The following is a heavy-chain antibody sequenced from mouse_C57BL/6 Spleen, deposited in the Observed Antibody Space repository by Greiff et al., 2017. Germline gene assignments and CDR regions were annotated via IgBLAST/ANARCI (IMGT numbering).Heavy chain of an antibody. CDR1: GYSITSGYY. CDR2: ISYDGSN. J-gene: IGHJ4*01. D-gene: IGHD2-3*01. V-gene: IGHV3-6*01. Sequence: VQLKESGPGLVKPSQSLSLTCSVTGYSITSGYYWNWIRQFPGNKLEWMGYISYDGSNNYNPSLKNRISITRDTSKNQFFLKLNSVTTEDTATYYCARVGIYDGYYGPYAMDYWGQGTSVTVSS. CDR3: ARVGIYDGYYGPYAMDY.